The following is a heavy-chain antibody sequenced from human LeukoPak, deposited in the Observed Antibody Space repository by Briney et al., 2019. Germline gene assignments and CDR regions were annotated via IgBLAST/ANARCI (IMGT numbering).Heavy chain of an antibody. CDR1: GFTVSSKY. Sequence: GGSLRLSCAASGFTVSSKYMSWVRQAPGKGLEWVSVIYSGGSTYYADSVKGRFTISRDNSKNTVYLQMNSLRAEDTAVYYCARDCSASSSVYSPLGYGGQGPLVTVPS. V-gene: IGHV3-66*01. D-gene: IGHD3-22*01. CDR2: IYSGGST. J-gene: IGHJ4*02. CDR3: ARDCSASSSVYSPLGY.